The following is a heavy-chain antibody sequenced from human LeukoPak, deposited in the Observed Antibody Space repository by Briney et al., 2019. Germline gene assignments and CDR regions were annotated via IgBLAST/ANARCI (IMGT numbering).Heavy chain of an antibody. J-gene: IGHJ6*02. CDR3: ARDLTPGIAAAHYYYYGMDV. CDR1: GFTFSDYY. D-gene: IGHD6-13*01. CDR2: ISSSGSTI. V-gene: IGHV3-11*01. Sequence: GGSLRLSCAASGFTFSDYYMSWIRQAPGKGLEWVSYISSSGSTIYYADSVKGRFTISRDNAKNSLYLQMNSLRAEDTAVYYRARDLTPGIAAAHYYYYGMDVWGQGTTVTVSS.